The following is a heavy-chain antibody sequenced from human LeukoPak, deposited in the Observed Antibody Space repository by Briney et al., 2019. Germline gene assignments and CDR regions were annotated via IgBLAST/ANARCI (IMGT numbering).Heavy chain of an antibody. CDR2: IYYSGST. V-gene: IGHV4-31*03. J-gene: IGHJ4*02. D-gene: IGHD2-15*01. CDR1: GGSISSGGYY. Sequence: TSQTLSLTCTVSGGSISSGGYYWSWIRQHPGKGLEWIGYIYYSGSTYYNPSLKSRVTISVDTSKNQISLKLSSVTAADTAVYYCARNPSVCSGGSCYSFDYWGQGNLVTVSS. CDR3: ARNPSVCSGGSCYSFDY.